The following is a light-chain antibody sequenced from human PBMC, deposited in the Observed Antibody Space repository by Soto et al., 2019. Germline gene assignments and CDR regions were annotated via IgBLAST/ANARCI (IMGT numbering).Light chain of an antibody. Sequence: QLVLTQSSSASASLGSSVKLTSSLSSGQSNYIIAWPQQQPGKAPRYLMKREGSGTYKKGSGVPDRFSGSSSGADRYLTVSYLQFEDEADYCCETWDSNTWMFGGGTKLTV. CDR1: SGQSNYI. CDR2: REGSGTY. V-gene: IGLV4-60*02. CDR3: ETWDSNTWM. J-gene: IGLJ3*02.